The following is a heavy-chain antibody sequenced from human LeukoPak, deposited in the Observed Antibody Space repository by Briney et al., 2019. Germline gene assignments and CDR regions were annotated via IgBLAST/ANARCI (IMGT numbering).Heavy chain of an antibody. CDR2: MYYSGST. CDR1: GDSISGYY. J-gene: IGHJ4*02. CDR3: ARRATSGSPYYLDY. Sequence: PSETLSLTCTVSGDSISGYYWTWIRLPPGKALEWIGYMYYSGSTNYNPSLRSRVTVSVDTPKNQFSLKLSSVTAADTAVYYCARRATSGSPYYLDYWGQGTLVTVSS. V-gene: IGHV4-59*01. D-gene: IGHD3-10*01.